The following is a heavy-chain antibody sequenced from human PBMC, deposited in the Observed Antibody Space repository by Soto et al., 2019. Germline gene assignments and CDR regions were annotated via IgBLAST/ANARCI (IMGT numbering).Heavy chain of an antibody. V-gene: IGHV5-51*01. Sequence: RGESLKISCKGSGYSFTSYWIGWVRQMPGKGLGWMGIIYPGDSDTRYSPSLQGQVTISADKSISTAYLQWSSLKASDTAMYYCARPELAPPVDGAFDIWGQGTMVTVSS. CDR3: ARPELAPPVDGAFDI. CDR2: IYPGDSDT. J-gene: IGHJ3*02. CDR1: GYSFTSYW. D-gene: IGHD5-12*01.